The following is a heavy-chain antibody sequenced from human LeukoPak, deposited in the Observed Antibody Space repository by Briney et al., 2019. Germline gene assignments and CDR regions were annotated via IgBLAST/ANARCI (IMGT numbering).Heavy chain of an antibody. Sequence: QPGGSLRLSCAASGFTFSSFGMHWVRQTPGKGLEWVTFIHNYETTEYYADSVKGRFTISRDNSKNTVYLQMNSLRAEDTAVYYCARDLSFYDSSGYYYWDAFDIWGQGTMVTVSS. D-gene: IGHD3-22*01. CDR3: ARDLSFYDSSGYYYWDAFDI. V-gene: IGHV3-30*02. J-gene: IGHJ3*02. CDR2: IHNYETTE. CDR1: GFTFSSFG.